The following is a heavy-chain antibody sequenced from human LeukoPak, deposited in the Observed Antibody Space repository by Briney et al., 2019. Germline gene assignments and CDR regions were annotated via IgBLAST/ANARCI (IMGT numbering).Heavy chain of an antibody. D-gene: IGHD3-10*01. V-gene: IGHV1-69*13. J-gene: IGHJ4*02. Sequence: SVKVSCTASGGTFSISAISWVRQAPGQGLEWMGGIIPIFGTANYAQKFQGRVTITADESTSTAYMELSSLRSEDTAVYYCARRGYYGSGSYYPLWGQGTLVTVSS. CDR3: ARRGYYGSGSYYPL. CDR2: IIPIFGTA. CDR1: GGTFSISA.